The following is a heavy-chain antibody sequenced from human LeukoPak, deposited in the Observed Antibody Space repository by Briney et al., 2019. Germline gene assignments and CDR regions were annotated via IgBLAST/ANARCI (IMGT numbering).Heavy chain of an antibody. CDR2: IYYSGST. Sequence: SETLSLTCTVSGGSIRSYYWSWIRQHPGKGLEWIGYIYYSGSTYYNPSLKSRVTIPVDTSKNQFSLKLSSVTAADTAVYYCARARGGTPGVFDIWGQGTMVTVSS. D-gene: IGHD2-15*01. CDR3: ARARGGTPGVFDI. J-gene: IGHJ3*02. V-gene: IGHV4-31*03. CDR1: GGSIRSYY.